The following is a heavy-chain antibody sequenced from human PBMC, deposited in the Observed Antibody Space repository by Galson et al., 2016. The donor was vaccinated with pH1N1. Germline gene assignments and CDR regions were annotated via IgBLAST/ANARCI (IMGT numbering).Heavy chain of an antibody. CDR1: GFKFDTFG. V-gene: IGHV3-33*08. Sequence: SLRLSCAASGFKFDTFGMHWVRQAPGKGLEWVALIWYDGRNEDYADSVKGRFTISRDNSKSALYLQMNSLRAEDTAVYYCARVRFCYGGRCFSYFENWGQGALATVPS. CDR3: ARVRFCYGGRCFSYFEN. CDR2: IWYDGRNE. D-gene: IGHD4-23*01. J-gene: IGHJ4*02.